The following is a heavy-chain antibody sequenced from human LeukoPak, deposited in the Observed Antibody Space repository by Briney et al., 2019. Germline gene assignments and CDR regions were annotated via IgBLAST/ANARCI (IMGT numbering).Heavy chain of an antibody. Sequence: GGFLRLSCAGSGFTFSNNWMSWVRQAPGKGLEWVANIKQDGNEKYYVDSVKGRFTISRDNAINSLYLQMNSLRAEDTAVYYCARDWGYGLDCWGQGTLVTVSS. CDR3: ARDWGYGLDC. J-gene: IGHJ4*02. D-gene: IGHD3-16*01. CDR2: IKQDGNEK. CDR1: GFTFSNNW. V-gene: IGHV3-7*01.